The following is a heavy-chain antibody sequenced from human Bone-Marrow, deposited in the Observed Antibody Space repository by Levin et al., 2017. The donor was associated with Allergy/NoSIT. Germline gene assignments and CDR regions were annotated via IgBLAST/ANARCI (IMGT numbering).Heavy chain of an antibody. V-gene: IGHV1-46*01. CDR1: GYSLISQY. CDR3: ASSSWRYYFDY. CDR2: INPNDGST. J-gene: IGHJ4*02. Sequence: GESLKISCKASGYSLISQYMHWVRQAPGQGLEWMGIINPNDGSTNYAQKFQGRVTMTRDTSTSTVYLELSSLKSEDTAVYYCASSSWRYYFDYWGQGTLATVSS. D-gene: IGHD6-13*01.